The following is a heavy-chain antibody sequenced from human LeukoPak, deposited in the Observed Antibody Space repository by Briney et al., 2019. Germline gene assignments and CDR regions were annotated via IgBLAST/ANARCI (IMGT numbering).Heavy chain of an antibody. V-gene: IGHV1-46*01. CDR2: INPSGGST. D-gene: IGHD5-12*01. Sequence: GASVKVSCKASGYTFTSYYMHWVRQAHGQGLEWMGIINPSGGSTSYAQKFQGRVTMTRDTSTSTVYMELSSLRSEDTAVYYCARGSQGRWLRLNYFDYWGQGTLVTVSS. J-gene: IGHJ4*02. CDR1: GYTFTSYY. CDR3: ARGSQGRWLRLNYFDY.